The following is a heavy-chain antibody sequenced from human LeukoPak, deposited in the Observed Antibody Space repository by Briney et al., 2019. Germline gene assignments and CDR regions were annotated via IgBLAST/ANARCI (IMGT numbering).Heavy chain of an antibody. D-gene: IGHD3-3*01. CDR1: TCSISSYY. J-gene: IGHJ4*02. V-gene: IGHV4-59*12. CDR3: ARRTIFGVPPSDY. Sequence: SVTLSLTCTVYTCSISSYYWRWLRHPPGNGLVWIGDVYYSGSNKYNRSLRSRVTISVDTSKNLCSLKLSSVTAAYRAVYYCARRTIFGVPPSDYWGQGTLVTVSS. CDR2: VYYSGSN.